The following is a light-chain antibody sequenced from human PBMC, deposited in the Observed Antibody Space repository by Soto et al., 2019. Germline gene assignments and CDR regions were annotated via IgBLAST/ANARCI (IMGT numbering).Light chain of an antibody. J-gene: IGKJ2*01. Sequence: DIQMTQSPSSLSASVGDRVTITCRASQSISSYLNWYQQKPGKAPKLLIYPASSLQSGGPSRFSGSGSGTDFALTISSLQPEDFATYYCQQSYSTPYTFGQRTKLEIK. CDR2: PAS. V-gene: IGKV1-39*01. CDR3: QQSYSTPYT. CDR1: QSISSY.